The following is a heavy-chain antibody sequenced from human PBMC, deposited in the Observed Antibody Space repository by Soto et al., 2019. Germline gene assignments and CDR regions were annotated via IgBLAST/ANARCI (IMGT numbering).Heavy chain of an antibody. J-gene: IGHJ4*02. CDR2: IYHSGST. D-gene: IGHD6-13*01. V-gene: IGHV4-4*02. Sequence: QVQLQESGPGLVKPSGTLSLTCAVSGGSISSSNWWSWVRQPPGKGLEWIGEIYHSGSTNYNPSLKSRVTMSVDQSKNQFSLMLSSVTAAVTAVYYCARVPRAAAGTDWGQGTLVTVSS. CDR1: GGSISSSNW. CDR3: ARVPRAAAGTD.